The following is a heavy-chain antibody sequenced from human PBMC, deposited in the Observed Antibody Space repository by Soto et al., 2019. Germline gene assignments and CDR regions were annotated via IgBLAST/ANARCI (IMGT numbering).Heavy chain of an antibody. J-gene: IGHJ4*02. CDR2: IYYSGSP. D-gene: IGHD3-22*01. Sequence: QVQLQESGPGLVKPSQTLSLTCTVSGGSISSGGYYWSWIRQHPGKGLEWIGYIYYSGSPYYNPSLKSRVTISVDTSKNQFSLKLSSVTAADTAVYYCARVGASQWFDQYYFAYWGQGTLVTVSS. CDR3: ARVGASQWFDQYYFAY. V-gene: IGHV4-31*03. CDR1: GGSISSGGYY.